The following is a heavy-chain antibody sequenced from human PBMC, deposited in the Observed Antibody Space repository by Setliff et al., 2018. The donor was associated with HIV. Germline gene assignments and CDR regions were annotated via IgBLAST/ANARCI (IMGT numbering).Heavy chain of an antibody. CDR1: GGSIKSSSDY. D-gene: IGHD6-13*01. J-gene: IGHJ6*02. CDR2: IYYSGST. CDR3: ARHPPHDSTWPYYYYGMDV. V-gene: IGHV4-39*01. Sequence: SETLSLTCTVSGGSIKSSSDYWGWIRQPPGKGLEWIGTIYYSGSTYYNPSLKSRVTISVDTSKNQFSLKLSSVTAADTAVYYCARHPPHDSTWPYYYYGMDVWGQGTTVTVSS.